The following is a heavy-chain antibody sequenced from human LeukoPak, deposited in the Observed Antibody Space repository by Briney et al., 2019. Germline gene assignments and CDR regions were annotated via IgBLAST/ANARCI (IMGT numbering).Heavy chain of an antibody. J-gene: IGHJ4*02. Sequence: GGSLRLSCVAYGFTFSIYGMHWARQAPGKGLEWVASISSDGSNKYYADSVKGRFTISRDNSENTLYLQMNSLRAEDTAVYYCAKPGLVVVSATHFEYWGQGTLVTVSS. CDR2: ISSDGSNK. V-gene: IGHV3-30*18. CDR3: AKPGLVVVSATHFEY. D-gene: IGHD2-15*01. CDR1: GFTFSIYG.